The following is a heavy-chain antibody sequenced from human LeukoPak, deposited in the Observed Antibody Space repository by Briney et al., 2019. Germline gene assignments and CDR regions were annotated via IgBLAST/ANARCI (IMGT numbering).Heavy chain of an antibody. V-gene: IGHV1-2*06. Sequence: ASVTVSCMPSGYTFTGTYMQCERQAPGPGLEWMGRIKPNSGGTNYAQKFQGRVTMTKYTSISTPYMEQSRLRSDDTSVYYCARYASESRQWLVYYYYGMVVGGQRTTVTVPS. CDR2: IKPNSGGT. D-gene: IGHD6-19*01. CDR3: ARYASESRQWLVYYYYGMVV. CDR1: GYTFTGTY. J-gene: IGHJ6*02.